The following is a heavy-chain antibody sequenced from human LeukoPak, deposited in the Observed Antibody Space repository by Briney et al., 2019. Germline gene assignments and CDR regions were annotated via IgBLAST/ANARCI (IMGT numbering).Heavy chain of an antibody. CDR3: ARRKKYYYDSSGPRDAFDI. V-gene: IGHV5-51*01. CDR2: IYPGDSDT. CDR1: GYSFTSYW. D-gene: IGHD3-22*01. Sequence: HGESLKISCKGSGYSFTSYWIGWVRQMPGKGLERMGIIYPGDSDTRYSPSFQGQVTISADKSISTAYLQWSSLKASDTAMYYCARRKKYYYDSSGPRDAFDIWGQGTMVTVSS. J-gene: IGHJ3*02.